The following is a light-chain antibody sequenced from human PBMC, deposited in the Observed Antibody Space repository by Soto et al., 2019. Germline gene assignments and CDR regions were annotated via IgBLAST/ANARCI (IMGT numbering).Light chain of an antibody. CDR2: AAS. Sequence: EIVLTQSPGTLSLSAGERATLSCRASQSVSSGYFSWYQQKPDQPPTVIIYAASNRATGIPDRFSGSGSGIDFTLTSSGLEAEDFAVYYCQQYEPSPTLGQGTKVEIK. V-gene: IGKV3-20*01. CDR3: QQYEPSPT. J-gene: IGKJ1*01. CDR1: QSVSSGY.